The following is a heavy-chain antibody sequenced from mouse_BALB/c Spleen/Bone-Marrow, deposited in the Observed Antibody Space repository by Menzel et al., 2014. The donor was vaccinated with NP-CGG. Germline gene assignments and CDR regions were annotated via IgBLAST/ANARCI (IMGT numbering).Heavy chain of an antibody. D-gene: IGHD2-4*01. Sequence: EVKLVESGPELVKPGASVKISCKASGYSFTGYFMNWVMQSHGKSLEWIGRINPYNGDTFYNQKFKGKATLTVDKSSNTAHMELRSLASEDSAVYYCARTYDYDRGAWFAYWGQGTLVTVSA. CDR2: INPYNGDT. V-gene: IGHV1-20*02. CDR3: ARTYDYDRGAWFAY. J-gene: IGHJ3*01. CDR1: GYSFTGYF.